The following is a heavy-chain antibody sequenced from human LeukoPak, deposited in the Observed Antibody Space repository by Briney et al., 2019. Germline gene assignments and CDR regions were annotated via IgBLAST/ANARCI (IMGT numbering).Heavy chain of an antibody. J-gene: IGHJ4*02. CDR1: GFSFSNNG. D-gene: IGHD4-23*01. Sequence: GGSLRLSCAASGFSFSNNGIHWVRQAPGKGLEWVAFIRNDGRNKYYADSVKGRFSISRDKSKNTLYLQMNSLRTEDTAVYYCAREHGGEDCWGQGTLVTVSS. V-gene: IGHV3-30*02. CDR2: IRNDGRNK. CDR3: AREHGGEDC.